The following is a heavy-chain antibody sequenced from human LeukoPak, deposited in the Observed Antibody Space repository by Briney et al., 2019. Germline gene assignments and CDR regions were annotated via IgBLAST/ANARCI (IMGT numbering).Heavy chain of an antibody. D-gene: IGHD3-9*01. CDR2: INHSGST. Sequence: SETLSLTCAVYSGSFSGYYWSWIRQAPGKGLEWIGEINHSGSTKYNPSLKSRVTISVDTSKNQFSLKLTSVTAADTAVYYCARGRDYDILTGFSNYFDYWGQGTLVTVSS. J-gene: IGHJ4*02. CDR1: SGSFSGYY. CDR3: ARGRDYDILTGFSNYFDY. V-gene: IGHV4-34*01.